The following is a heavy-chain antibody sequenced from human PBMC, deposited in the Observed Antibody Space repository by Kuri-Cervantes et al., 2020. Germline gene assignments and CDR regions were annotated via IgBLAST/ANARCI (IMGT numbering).Heavy chain of an antibody. D-gene: IGHD6-19*01. CDR1: GFTFSSYA. Sequence: GGSLRLSCAAFGFTFSSYAMHWVRQAPGKGLEWGAVISYDGSNKYYADSVKGRFTISRDNSKNTLYLQMNSLRAEDTAVYYCARAEYSSGWYVYFDYWGQGTLVTDSS. J-gene: IGHJ4*02. CDR3: ARAEYSSGWYVYFDY. CDR2: ISYDGSNK. V-gene: IGHV3-30-3*01.